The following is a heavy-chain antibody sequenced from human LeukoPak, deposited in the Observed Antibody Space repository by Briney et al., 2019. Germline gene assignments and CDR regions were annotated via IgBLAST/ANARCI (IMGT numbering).Heavy chain of an antibody. J-gene: IGHJ4*02. Sequence: ASVKVSCKASGYTFTNYGITWVRQAPGQGLEWMGWISGYNGNTNYAQKFQGRVTMTTDTSTSTAYMELRSLRSDDTAVYYCARDWDYSVDYWGQGTLVTVSS. D-gene: IGHD1-7*01. CDR3: ARDWDYSVDY. CDR2: ISGYNGNT. V-gene: IGHV1-18*01. CDR1: GYTFTNYG.